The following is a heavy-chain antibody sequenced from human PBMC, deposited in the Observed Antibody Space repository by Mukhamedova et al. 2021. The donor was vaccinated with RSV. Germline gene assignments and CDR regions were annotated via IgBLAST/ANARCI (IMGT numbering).Heavy chain of an antibody. CDR2: LNPGSGRT. Sequence: LWVRQAPGQGLEWMGRLNPGSGRTTYAQKYQDRVTMTRDTSTSTVYMELTSLRSDDTAVYYCARGHDYSYHGMDVWGQGTTVTVS. J-gene: IGHJ6*02. V-gene: IGHV1-46*01. CDR3: ARGHDYSYHGMDV.